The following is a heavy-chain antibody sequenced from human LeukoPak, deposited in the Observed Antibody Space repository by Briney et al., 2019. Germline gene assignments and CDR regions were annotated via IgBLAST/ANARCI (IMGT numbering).Heavy chain of an antibody. CDR3: ATLYWNYGTFDI. CDR1: GGSFSGYY. J-gene: IGHJ3*02. V-gene: IGHV4-34*01. D-gene: IGHD1-7*01. CDR2: INHSGST. Sequence: PSETLSLTCAVYGGSFSGYYWSWIRQPPGKGLEWIGEINHSGSTNYNPSLKSRVTISVDTSKNQFSLKLSSVTAADTAVYYCATLYWNYGTFDIWGQGTMVTVSS.